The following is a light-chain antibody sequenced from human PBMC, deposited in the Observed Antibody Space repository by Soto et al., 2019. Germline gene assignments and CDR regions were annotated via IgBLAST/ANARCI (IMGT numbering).Light chain of an antibody. CDR1: QDTSSY. CDR3: QQIYNYPIT. Sequence: DIQLTQSPSFLSASVGDRVTITCRASQDTSSYLAWYQQKPGKAPKLLIYAASTLQSGVPSRFSGSGSGAEFTLTISSLQPDDFATYYCQQIYNYPITFGQGTRLE. CDR2: AAS. J-gene: IGKJ5*01. V-gene: IGKV1-9*01.